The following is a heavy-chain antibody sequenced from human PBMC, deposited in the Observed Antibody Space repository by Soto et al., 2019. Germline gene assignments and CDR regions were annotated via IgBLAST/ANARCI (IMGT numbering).Heavy chain of an antibody. CDR2: INPSGGST. V-gene: IGHV1-46*03. CDR1: GYTFTSCY. CDR3: ASAIAAAGTQYAFDI. D-gene: IGHD6-13*01. J-gene: IGHJ3*02. Sequence: ASVKVSCKASGYTFTSCYMHWVRQAPGQGLEWMGIINPSGGSTSYAQKFQGRVAMTRDTSTSTVYMELSSLRSEDTAVYYCASAIAAAGTQYAFDIWGQGTMVTVS.